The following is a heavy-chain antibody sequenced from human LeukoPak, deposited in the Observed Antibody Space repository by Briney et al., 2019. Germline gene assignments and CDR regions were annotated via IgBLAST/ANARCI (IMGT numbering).Heavy chain of an antibody. Sequence: SLRLSCAASGFTFSSYSMNWVRQAPGKGLEWVSSISSSSSYIYYADSVKGRFTISRDNAKNSLYLQMNSLRAEDTAVYYCARDAGTPAVRIAAAGSHFNYCYGMDVWGQGTTVTVSS. CDR2: ISSSSSYI. CDR3: ARDAGTPAVRIAAAGSHFNYCYGMDV. D-gene: IGHD6-13*01. J-gene: IGHJ6*02. V-gene: IGHV3-21*01. CDR1: GFTFSSYS.